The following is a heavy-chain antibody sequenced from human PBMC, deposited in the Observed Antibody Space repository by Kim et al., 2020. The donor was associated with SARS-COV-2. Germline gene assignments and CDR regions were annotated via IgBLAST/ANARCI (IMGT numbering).Heavy chain of an antibody. CDR2: IWYDGSNK. D-gene: IGHD3-10*01. V-gene: IGHV3-33*01. J-gene: IGHJ4*02. CDR3: ARDPEKFDYYGSGSYLDY. Sequence: GGSLRLSCAASGFTFSSYGMHWVRQAPGKGLEWVAVIWYDGSNKYYADSVKGRFTISRDNSKNTLYLQMNSLRAEDTAVYYCARDPEKFDYYGSGSYLDYWGQGTLVTVSS. CDR1: GFTFSSYG.